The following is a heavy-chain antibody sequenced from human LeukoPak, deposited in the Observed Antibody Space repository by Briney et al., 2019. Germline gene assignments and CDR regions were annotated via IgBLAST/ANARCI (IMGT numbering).Heavy chain of an antibody. D-gene: IGHD1-26*01. CDR1: GGSFSDYY. V-gene: IGHV4-4*07. CDR2: IYTSGST. J-gene: IGHJ6*03. Sequence: PSETLSLTCAVYGGSFSDYYWSWIRQPAGKGLEWIGRIYTSGSTNYNPSLKSRVTMSVDTSKNQFSLKLSSVTAADTAVYYCARELVGATVGYYYYYMDVWGKGTTVTISS. CDR3: ARELVGATVGYYYYYMDV.